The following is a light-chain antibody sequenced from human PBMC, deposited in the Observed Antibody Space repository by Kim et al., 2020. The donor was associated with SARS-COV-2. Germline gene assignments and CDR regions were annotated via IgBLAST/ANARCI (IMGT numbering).Light chain of an antibody. CDR2: GDN. V-gene: IGLV6-57*04. CDR3: QSYDSSNPWV. CDR1: SGSIASNY. J-gene: IGLJ3*02. Sequence: NFMLTQPHSVSESPGKTATISCTRSSGSIASNYVQWYQQRPGSAPTTVIYGDNQRPSGVPDRFSGSIDSSSNSASLTISGLKTEDEADYYCQSYDSSNPWVFGGGTQLTVL.